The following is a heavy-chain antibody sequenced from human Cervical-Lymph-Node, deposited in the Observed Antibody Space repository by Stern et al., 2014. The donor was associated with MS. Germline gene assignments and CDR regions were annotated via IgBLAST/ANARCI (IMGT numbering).Heavy chain of an antibody. CDR1: GGSISSSGYY. V-gene: IGHV4-61*02. D-gene: IGHD1-26*01. CDR3: ATTRWDLFTWNWFDP. J-gene: IGHJ5*02. Sequence: VQLVESGPGLVKPSQTLSLTCTVSGGSISSSGYYWSWIRQPADKGLEWIGRIHDSGSPYYNPPLKSRVTISMDTAKNQFSLKLPSVTAADTAVYYCATTRWDLFTWNWFDPWGQGTLVTVSS. CDR2: IHDSGSP.